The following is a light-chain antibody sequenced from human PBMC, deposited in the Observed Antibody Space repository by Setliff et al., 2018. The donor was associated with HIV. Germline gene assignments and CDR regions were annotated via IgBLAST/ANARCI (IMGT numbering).Light chain of an antibody. V-gene: IGLV2-11*01. J-gene: IGLJ1*01. CDR3: CSYAGSYTQV. Sequence: QSALTQPRSVSGSPGQSVAISCTGTSSDVGGYNYVSWYQRHPGKAPKLMIYDVSKRPSGVPDRFSGSKSGNTASLTISGLQAEDEADYYCCSYAGSYTQVFGTGTKVTVL. CDR1: SSDVGGYNY. CDR2: DVS.